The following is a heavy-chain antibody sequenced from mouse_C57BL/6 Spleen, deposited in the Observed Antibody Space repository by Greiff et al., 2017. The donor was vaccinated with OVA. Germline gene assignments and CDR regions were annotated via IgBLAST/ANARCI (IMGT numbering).Heavy chain of an antibody. CDR3: AGDYGSSSYFDY. D-gene: IGHD1-1*01. CDR1: GYTFTDYY. J-gene: IGHJ2*01. Sequence: EVQLQQSGPELVKPGASVKISCKASGYTFTDYYMNWVKQSHGKSLEWIGDINPNNGGTSYNQKFKGKATLTVDKSSSTAYMELRSLTSEDSAVYYCAGDYGSSSYFDYWGQGTTLTVSS. CDR2: INPNNGGT. V-gene: IGHV1-26*01.